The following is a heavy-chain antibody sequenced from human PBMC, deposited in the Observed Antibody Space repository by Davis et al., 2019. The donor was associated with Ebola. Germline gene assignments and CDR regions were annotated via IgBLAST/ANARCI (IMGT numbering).Heavy chain of an antibody. J-gene: IGHJ5*02. Sequence: GESLKISCTGSGYSFSSYWIGWVRQMPGKGLEWMGIIYPGDSNTRYSPSFQGQVTISVDKSISTAYLQWSSLKASDTAMYYYARRGYSYGRGWFDPWGQGTLVTVSS. D-gene: IGHD5-18*01. CDR3: ARRGYSYGRGWFDP. CDR2: IYPGDSNT. CDR1: GYSFSSYW. V-gene: IGHV5-51*01.